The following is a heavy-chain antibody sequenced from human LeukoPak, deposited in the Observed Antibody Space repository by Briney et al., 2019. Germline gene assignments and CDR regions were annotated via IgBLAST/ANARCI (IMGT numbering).Heavy chain of an antibody. CDR1: GFTFSSYE. V-gene: IGHV3-48*03. D-gene: IGHD3/OR15-3a*01. CDR3: ARRWAGTGSPYWYFDL. Sequence: GGSLRLSCAASGFTFSSYEMNWVRQAPEKGLEWVSYISSGGGTIFYADSVKGRFTISRDSAKNSLYLQMASLRAEDTAVYYCARRWAGTGSPYWYFDLWGRGTLVTVSS. J-gene: IGHJ2*01. CDR2: ISSGGGTI.